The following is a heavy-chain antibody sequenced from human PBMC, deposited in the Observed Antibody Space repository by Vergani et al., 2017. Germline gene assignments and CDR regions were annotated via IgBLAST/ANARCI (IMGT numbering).Heavy chain of an antibody. J-gene: IGHJ3*02. CDR1: GFTFSSYA. CDR2: IYSGGSST. V-gene: IGHV3-23*03. Sequence: EVQLLESGGGLVQPGGSLRLSCAASGFTFSSYAMSWVRQAPGKGLEWVSVIYSGGSSTYYADSVKGRFTISRDNSKNTLYLQMNSLRAEDTAVSYCAKNRGGCSSTSCYLDAFDIWGQGTMVTVSS. CDR3: AKNRGGCSSTSCYLDAFDI. D-gene: IGHD2-2*01.